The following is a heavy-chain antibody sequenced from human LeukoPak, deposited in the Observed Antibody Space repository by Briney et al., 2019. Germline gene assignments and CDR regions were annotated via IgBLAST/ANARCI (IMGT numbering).Heavy chain of an antibody. V-gene: IGHV4-31*03. J-gene: IGHJ4*02. CDR3: ARVYCSGGSCYFFDY. D-gene: IGHD2-15*01. Sequence: SETLSLTCTVSGGSISSGGYYWSWIRQHPGKGLERIGYIYYSGSTYYNPSLKSRVTISVDTSKNQFSLKLSSVTAADTAVYYCARVYCSGGSCYFFDYWGQGTLVTVSS. CDR1: GGSISSGGYY. CDR2: IYYSGST.